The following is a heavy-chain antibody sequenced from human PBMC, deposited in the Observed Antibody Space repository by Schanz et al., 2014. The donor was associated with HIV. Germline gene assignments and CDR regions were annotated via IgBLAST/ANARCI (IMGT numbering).Heavy chain of an antibody. V-gene: IGHV3-7*01. Sequence: EVQLVESGGGLVQPGGYLRLSCAASGFIFRNFWMTWVRQVPGKGLEWVAHIKTDGSEQRYVDSVKGRFTISRDNAKNSVYLQMNSLRGEDTAVYYCARENWDVAIGYSWGQGVLVIVSA. J-gene: IGHJ5*02. CDR2: IKTDGSEQ. D-gene: IGHD1-1*01. CDR3: ARENWDVAIGYS. CDR1: GFIFRNFW.